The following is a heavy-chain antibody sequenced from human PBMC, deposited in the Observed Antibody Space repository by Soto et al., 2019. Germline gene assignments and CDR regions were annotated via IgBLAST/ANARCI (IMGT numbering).Heavy chain of an antibody. CDR2: ISGSGGST. V-gene: IGHV3-23*01. Sequence: EVQLLESGGGLVQPGGSLRLSCAASGFTFSSYAMSWVRQAPGKGLEWVSAISGSGGSTYYADSVKGRFTISRDNSKNTLYLQMNSLRAEDTAVYYCAIYYYDSSCYHKPFDYWGQGTLVTVSS. J-gene: IGHJ4*02. CDR1: GFTFSSYA. CDR3: AIYYYDSSCYHKPFDY. D-gene: IGHD3-22*01.